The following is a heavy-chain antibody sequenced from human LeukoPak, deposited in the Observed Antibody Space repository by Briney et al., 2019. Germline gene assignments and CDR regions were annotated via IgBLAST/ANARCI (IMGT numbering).Heavy chain of an antibody. CDR1: GFTFSSFA. D-gene: IGHD2-15*01. J-gene: IGHJ4*02. Sequence: PGGSLRLSCAASGFTFSSFAMGWVRLAPGKGLQWISCIYGSNNNTYYTDSVTGRFTISRDNSKTTLFLQMNSLRAEDTAVYYCAKGISGGCYTGLGFWGQGTLVTVSS. CDR2: IYGSNNNT. CDR3: AKGISGGCYTGLGF. V-gene: IGHV3-23*05.